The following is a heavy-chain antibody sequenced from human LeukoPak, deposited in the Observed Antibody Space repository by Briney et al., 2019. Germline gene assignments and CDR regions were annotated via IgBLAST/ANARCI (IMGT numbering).Heavy chain of an antibody. CDR2: IFYSGTT. J-gene: IGHJ4*02. CDR1: GGSISSSSYY. CDR3: ARSSWNDAGFFDS. V-gene: IGHV4-39*01. Sequence: TSETLSLTCIVSGGSISSSSYYWGWIRQPPGKGLEWIGSIFYSGTTYNNPSLKSRVTMSVDTSKNQFSLKLSSVTATDTAVYYCARSSWNDAGFFDSWGQGTLVTVSS. D-gene: IGHD1-1*01.